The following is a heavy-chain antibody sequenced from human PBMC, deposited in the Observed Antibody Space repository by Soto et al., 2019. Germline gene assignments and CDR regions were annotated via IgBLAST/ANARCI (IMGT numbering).Heavy chain of an antibody. V-gene: IGHV4-39*01. D-gene: IGHD6-19*01. CDR1: GGSISSSSYY. CDR3: ARRRIAVAGILHIPNWFDP. J-gene: IGHJ5*02. Sequence: PSETLSLTCTVSGGSISSSSYYWGWIRRPPGKGLEWIGSIYYSGSTYYNPSLKSRVTISVDTSKNQFSLKLSSVTAADTAVYYCARRRIAVAGILHIPNWFDPWGQGTLVTVSS. CDR2: IYYSGST.